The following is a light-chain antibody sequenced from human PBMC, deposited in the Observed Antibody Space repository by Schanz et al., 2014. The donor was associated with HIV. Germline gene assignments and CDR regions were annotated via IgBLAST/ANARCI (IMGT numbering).Light chain of an antibody. Sequence: QSALTQPPSASGTPGQSVTISCTGSTSNIGSNTVNWYQQLPGTAPKVLIYSNTERPSGVPDRFSGSKSGTSASLAISGLQSEDEADYYCAVWDDSLKGIFGGGTKLTVL. CDR1: TSNIGSNT. V-gene: IGLV1-44*01. CDR2: SNT. CDR3: AVWDDSLKGI. J-gene: IGLJ2*01.